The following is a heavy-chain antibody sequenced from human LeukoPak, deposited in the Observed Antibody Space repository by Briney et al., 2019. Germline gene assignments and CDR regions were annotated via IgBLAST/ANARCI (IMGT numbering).Heavy chain of an antibody. Sequence: SETLSLTCTVSGVSISSYYWRWIRQPPAKGPEWIGYIYYSGSTNYTPSLKSRVTISVDTSKNQFSLKLSSVTAANAAVSYCARESHDNYYYYMDVWGKGTTVTVSS. J-gene: IGHJ6*03. CDR3: ARESHDNYYYYMDV. D-gene: IGHD1-1*01. CDR2: IYYSGST. CDR1: GVSISSYY. V-gene: IGHV4-59*01.